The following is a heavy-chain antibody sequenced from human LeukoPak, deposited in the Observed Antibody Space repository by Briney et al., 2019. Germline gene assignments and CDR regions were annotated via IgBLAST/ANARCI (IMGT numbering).Heavy chain of an antibody. V-gene: IGHV1-69*06. CDR3: TRDDYYGSGRPLYGMDV. J-gene: IGHJ6*04. CDR2: IIPIFGTA. CDR1: GGTFSSYA. D-gene: IGHD3-10*01. Sequence: SVKVSCKASGGTFSSYAISWVRQAPGQGLEWMGGIIPIFGTANYAQKFQGRVTITADKSTSTAYMELSSLRSEDTAVYYCTRDDYYGSGRPLYGMDVWGKGTTVTVSS.